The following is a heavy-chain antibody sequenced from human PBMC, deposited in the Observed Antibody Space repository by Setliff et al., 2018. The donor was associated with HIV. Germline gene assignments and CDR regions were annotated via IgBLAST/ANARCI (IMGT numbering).Heavy chain of an antibody. CDR1: GFTFSTYS. V-gene: IGHV3-21*04. CDR2: ISSRGSTI. Sequence: GGSLRLSCEASGFTFSTYSMNWVRQAPGKGLEWVSSISSRGSTIYYADSVKGRFTISRDNVKNSLYLQMNSLRAEDTALYYCAGSILTGYYTSGADYWGQGTLVTAPQ. J-gene: IGHJ4*02. D-gene: IGHD3-9*01. CDR3: AGSILTGYYTSGADY.